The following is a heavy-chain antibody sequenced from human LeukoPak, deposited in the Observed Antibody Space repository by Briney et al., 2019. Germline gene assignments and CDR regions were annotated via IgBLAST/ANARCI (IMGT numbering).Heavy chain of an antibody. V-gene: IGHV1-2*02. CDR1: GYTFTGYY. J-gene: IGHJ4*02. D-gene: IGHD6-19*01. CDR2: INPNSGGT. CDR3: AREAAVAGFFDY. Sequence: ASLKVSCKASGYTFTGYYMHWVRQAPGQGLEWMGWINPNSGGTNYAQKFQGRVTMTRDTSISTAYMELSRLRSDDTAVYYCAREAAVAGFFDYWGQGTLVTVSS.